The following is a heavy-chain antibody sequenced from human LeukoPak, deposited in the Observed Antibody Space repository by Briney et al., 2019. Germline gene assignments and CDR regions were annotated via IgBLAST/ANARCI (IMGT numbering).Heavy chain of an antibody. CDR2: ISAYNGNT. Sequence: GASVKVSCTASGYTFISYGISWVRQAPGQGLEWMGWISAYNGNTNYAQKLQGRVTMTTDTSTSTAYMELRSLRSDDTAVYYCARITIFGVVSPYFDYWGQGTLVTVSS. J-gene: IGHJ4*02. CDR1: GYTFISYG. CDR3: ARITIFGVVSPYFDY. D-gene: IGHD3-3*01. V-gene: IGHV1-18*01.